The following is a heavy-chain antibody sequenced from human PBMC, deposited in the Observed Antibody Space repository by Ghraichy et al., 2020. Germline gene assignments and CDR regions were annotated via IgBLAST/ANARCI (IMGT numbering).Heavy chain of an antibody. V-gene: IGHV4-59*01. CDR2: IYYSGST. J-gene: IGHJ6*02. CDR3: ARDGVGAIPYYYYGMDV. CDR1: GGSISSYY. D-gene: IGHD1-26*01. Sequence: SETLSLTCTVSGGSISSYYWSWIRQPPGKGLEWIGYIYYSGSTNYNPSLKSRVTISVDTSKNQFSLKLSSVTAADTAVYYCARDGVGAIPYYYYGMDVWGQGTTVTVSS.